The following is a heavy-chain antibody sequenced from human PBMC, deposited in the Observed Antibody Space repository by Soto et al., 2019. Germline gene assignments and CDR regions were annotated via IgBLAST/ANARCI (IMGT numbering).Heavy chain of an antibody. J-gene: IGHJ6*02. D-gene: IGHD6-13*01. CDR1: GITVSNNY. CDR2: IYSNGDT. CDR3: ARDPPGIAAAGGD. V-gene: IGHV3-66*01. Sequence: EVQLVESGGGLVQPGGSLRLSCAASGITVSNNYMSWVRQAPGKGLECVSLIYSNGDTRYADSVKGRFTISRDNSKNTVYLQMNSLRAEDTAVYYCARDPPGIAAAGGDWGQGTTVTVSS.